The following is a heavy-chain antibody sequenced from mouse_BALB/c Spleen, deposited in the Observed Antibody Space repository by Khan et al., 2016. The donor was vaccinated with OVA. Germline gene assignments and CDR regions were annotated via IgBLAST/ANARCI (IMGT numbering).Heavy chain of an antibody. D-gene: IGHD2-13*01. V-gene: IGHV14-3*02. CDR3: STYYDDRLPSYDFLMSY. CDR2: IDPTNDNT. J-gene: IGHJ4*01. Sequence: VQLQQSGAELVKPGASVKLSCTASGFNFKDTFMHWVKQRPEKGLEWIGRIDPTNDNTKFDSKFQGKATITTDKSPTTAYLHLSSLTSEDTAVYYCSTYYDDRLPSYDFLMSYWGQGTSVTVSS. CDR1: GFNFKDTF.